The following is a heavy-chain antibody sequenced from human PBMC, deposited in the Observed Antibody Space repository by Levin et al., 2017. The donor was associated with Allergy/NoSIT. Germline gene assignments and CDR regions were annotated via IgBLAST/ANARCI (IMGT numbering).Heavy chain of an antibody. D-gene: IGHD5-24*01. Sequence: GGSLRLSCAASGFSFSNYVMTWVRQAPGKGLEWVSSISGSGVNTHYADSVQGRFIISRDNSKSTLYLQMNRLTAEDTAVYYCAKDSIREGLYYYYGMDVWGLGTTVTVSS. CDR2: ISGSGVNT. CDR1: GFSFSNYV. CDR3: AKDSIREGLYYYYGMDV. J-gene: IGHJ6*02. V-gene: IGHV3-23*01.